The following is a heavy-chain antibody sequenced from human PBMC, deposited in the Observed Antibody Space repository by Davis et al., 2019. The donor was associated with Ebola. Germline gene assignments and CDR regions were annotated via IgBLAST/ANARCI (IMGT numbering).Heavy chain of an antibody. CDR2: LGTSADT. CDR1: GFIFSSYV. D-gene: IGHD4-17*01. J-gene: IGHJ4*02. V-gene: IGHV3-23*01. CDR3: AKSWSTVTPSGY. Sequence: GGSLRLSCAASGFIFSSYVMSWVRQAPGKGLEWVSTLGTSADTYYADSVKGRFTISRDNAKNTVYLEMNSLRAEDTAVYYCAKSWSTVTPSGYWGQGTLVTVSS.